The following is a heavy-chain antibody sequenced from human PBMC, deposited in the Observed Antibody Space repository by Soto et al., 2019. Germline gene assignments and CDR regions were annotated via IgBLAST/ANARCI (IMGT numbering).Heavy chain of an antibody. CDR2: MNPNSGNT. J-gene: IGHJ4*02. Sequence: ASVKVSCKASGYTFTSYDINWVRQATGQGLEWMGWMNPNSGNTGYAQKFQGRVTMTRNTSISTAYMELSSLRSEDTAVYYCASLLCSSSSCYFGPHNWGPGTLVTVSS. CDR3: ASLLCSSSSCYFGPHN. CDR1: GYTFTSYD. V-gene: IGHV1-8*01. D-gene: IGHD2-2*01.